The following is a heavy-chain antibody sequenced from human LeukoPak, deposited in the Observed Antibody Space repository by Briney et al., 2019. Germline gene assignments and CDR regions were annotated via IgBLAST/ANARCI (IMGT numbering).Heavy chain of an antibody. CDR3: ASVYDSSGYYPF. V-gene: IGHV4-34*01. D-gene: IGHD3-22*01. J-gene: IGHJ4*02. CDR2: INHSGSA. Sequence: GSLRLSCAASGFSFSNYWMSWIRQPPGKGLEYIGEINHSGSANYNPSLKSRVTISVDTSKNQFSLKLRSVTAADTAVYYCASVYDSSGYYPFWGQGTLVTVSS. CDR1: GFSFSNYW.